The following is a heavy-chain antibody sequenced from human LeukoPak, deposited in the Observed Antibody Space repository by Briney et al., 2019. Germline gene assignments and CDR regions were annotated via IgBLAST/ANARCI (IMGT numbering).Heavy chain of an antibody. D-gene: IGHD3-3*01. V-gene: IGHV3-33*01. J-gene: IGHJ6*04. CDR2: IWYDGTKK. Sequence: PGGSLRLSCAASGSTFSGHGMHWVRQAPGKGLEWVAVIWYDGTKKYYADSVKGRFTISRDNSKNTLYLQMNSVRAEDTAVYYCARDRAFFGNDYGMALWGKGTRVTVSS. CDR1: GSTFSGHG. CDR3: ARDRAFFGNDYGMAL.